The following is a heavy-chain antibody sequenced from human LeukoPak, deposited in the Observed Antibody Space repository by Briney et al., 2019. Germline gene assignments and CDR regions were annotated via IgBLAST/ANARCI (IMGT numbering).Heavy chain of an antibody. D-gene: IGHD6-19*01. J-gene: IGHJ4*02. Sequence: GGSLRLSCAASGFTFSSYAMSWVRQAPGKGLEWVSAISGSGGSTYYADSVKGRFTISRDNSKNTLYLQMNSLRAEDTAVYYCAKDLGVDSGWFHDYWGQGTLVTVSS. CDR1: GFTFSSYA. V-gene: IGHV3-23*01. CDR3: AKDLGVDSGWFHDY. CDR2: ISGSGGST.